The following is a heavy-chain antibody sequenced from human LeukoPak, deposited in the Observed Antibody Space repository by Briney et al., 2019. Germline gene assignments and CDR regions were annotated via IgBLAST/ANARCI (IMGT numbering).Heavy chain of an antibody. J-gene: IGHJ3*02. CDR3: ARDGFYCSSTSCYFHDAFDI. CDR2: IYSSGST. V-gene: IGHV4-61*02. Sequence: SETLSLTCTVSGGSISSGSYYWSWIRQPAGKGLEWIGRIYSSGSTNYNPSLKSRVTISVDTSKNQFSLKLSSVTAADTAVYYCARDGFYCSSTSCYFHDAFDIWGQGTMVTVSS. CDR1: GGSISSGSYY. D-gene: IGHD2-2*01.